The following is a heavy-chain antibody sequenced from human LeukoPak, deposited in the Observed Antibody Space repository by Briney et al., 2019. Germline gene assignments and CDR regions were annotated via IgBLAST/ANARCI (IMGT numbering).Heavy chain of an antibody. Sequence: GGSLRLSCAASGFTFSSYAMHWVRQAPGKGLEWVAVISYDGSNKYYADSAKGRFTISRDNSKNTLYLQMNSLRAEDTAVYYCARERRYSGYDFDYWGQGTLVTVSS. CDR3: ARERRYSGYDFDY. D-gene: IGHD5-12*01. CDR2: ISYDGSNK. V-gene: IGHV3-30-3*01. CDR1: GFTFSSYA. J-gene: IGHJ4*02.